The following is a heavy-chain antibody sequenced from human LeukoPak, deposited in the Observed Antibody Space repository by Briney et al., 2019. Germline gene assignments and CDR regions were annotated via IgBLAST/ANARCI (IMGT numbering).Heavy chain of an antibody. Sequence: PGGSLRLSCAASGFTVGSNYMSWVRQAPGKGLEWVSVIYSGGSTYYADSVKGRFTISRDNSKNTLYLQMNSLRAEDTAVYYCARDKKGSTYYYDSSGYYYHDYWGQGTLVTVSS. D-gene: IGHD3-22*01. CDR1: GFTVGSNY. V-gene: IGHV3-66*01. CDR2: IYSGGST. CDR3: ARDKKGSTYYYDSSGYYYHDY. J-gene: IGHJ4*01.